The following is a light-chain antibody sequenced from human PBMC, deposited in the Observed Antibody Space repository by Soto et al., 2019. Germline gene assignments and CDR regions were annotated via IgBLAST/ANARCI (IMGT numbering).Light chain of an antibody. V-gene: IGKV3-15*01. CDR1: QSISRN. CDR2: GAS. J-gene: IGKJ1*01. CDR3: QQYNNWPGT. Sequence: EIVMTQSPATLSVSPGERVTLSCRASQSISRNLAWYQQKPGQSPRLLLYGASTGATGLPDRFIGSGSGTEFTLTINSLRSEDFAVYYCQQYNNWPGTFGQGTKVEIK.